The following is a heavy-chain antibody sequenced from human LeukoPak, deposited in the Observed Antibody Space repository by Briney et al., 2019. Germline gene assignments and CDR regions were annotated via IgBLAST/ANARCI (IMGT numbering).Heavy chain of an antibody. Sequence: SETLSLSCAVSSGSIGSDALCWGCVRQSPGQGLEWIGCVDYTTSYSGTTYNNPSLESRVTVSTDRSKTLCSMKQTSVTAADTAVYYCVAEEYGTGSYYKSAFWGKGALVTVSS. CDR2: VDYTTSYSGTT. V-gene: IGHV4-39*01. CDR1: SGSIGSDALC. CDR3: VAEEYGTGSYYKSAF. J-gene: IGHJ4*02. D-gene: IGHD3-10*01.